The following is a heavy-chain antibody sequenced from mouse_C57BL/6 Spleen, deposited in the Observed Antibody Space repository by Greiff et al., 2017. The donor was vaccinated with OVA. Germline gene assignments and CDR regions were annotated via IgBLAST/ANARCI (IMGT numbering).Heavy chain of an antibody. V-gene: IGHV3-6*01. J-gene: IGHJ4*01. Sequence: ESGPGLVKPSQSLSLTCSVTGYSITSGYYWNWIRQFPGNKLEWMGYISYDGSNNYNPSLKNRISITRDTSKNQFFLKLNSVTTEDTATYYCARGGWLSAMDYWGQGTSVTVSS. CDR2: ISYDGSN. CDR1: GYSITSGYY. D-gene: IGHD2-3*01. CDR3: ARGGWLSAMDY.